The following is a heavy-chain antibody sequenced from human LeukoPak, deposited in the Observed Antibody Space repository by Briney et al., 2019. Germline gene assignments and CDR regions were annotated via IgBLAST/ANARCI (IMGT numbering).Heavy chain of an antibody. D-gene: IGHD6-13*01. Sequence: SETLSLTCTVSGGSISSCYWSWIRQPPGKGLEWIGYIYYSGSTNYNPSLKSRITISVDTSKNQFSLKLSSVTAADTAVYYCARTRGDSSSWGLYYFDYWGQGTLVTVSS. CDR2: IYYSGST. V-gene: IGHV4-59*01. CDR1: GGSISSCY. J-gene: IGHJ4*02. CDR3: ARTRGDSSSWGLYYFDY.